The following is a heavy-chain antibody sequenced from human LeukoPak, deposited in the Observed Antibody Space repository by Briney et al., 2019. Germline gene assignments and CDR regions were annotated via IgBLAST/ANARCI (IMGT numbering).Heavy chain of an antibody. CDR3: ARAEEEWELLR. V-gene: IGHV4-34*01. D-gene: IGHD1-26*01. CDR1: GGSFSGYY. CDR2: INHSGST. Sequence: PSETLSLTCAVYGGSFSGYYWSWIRQPPGKGLEWMGEINHSGSTNYNPSLKSRVTISVDTSKNQFSLKLSSVTAADTAVYYCARAEEEWELLRWGQGTMVTVSS. J-gene: IGHJ3*01.